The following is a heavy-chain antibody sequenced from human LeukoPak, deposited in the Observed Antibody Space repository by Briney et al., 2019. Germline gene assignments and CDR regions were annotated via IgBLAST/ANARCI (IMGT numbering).Heavy chain of an antibody. CDR3: ARGRNDFWSGYPLYYYGMDV. Sequence: GGSLRLTCAASGFTFSSYSMNWVRQAPGKGLEWVSSISSSSSYIYYADSVKGRFTISRDNAKNSLYLQMNSLRAEDTAVYYCARGRNDFWSGYPLYYYGMDVWGQGTTVTVSS. V-gene: IGHV3-21*01. CDR2: ISSSSSYI. J-gene: IGHJ6*02. CDR1: GFTFSSYS. D-gene: IGHD3-3*01.